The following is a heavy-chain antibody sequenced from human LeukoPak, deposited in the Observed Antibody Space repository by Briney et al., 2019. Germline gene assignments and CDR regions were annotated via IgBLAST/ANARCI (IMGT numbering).Heavy chain of an antibody. CDR2: FDPEDGET. V-gene: IGHV1-24*01. Sequence: ASVKVACKVSGYTLTELSMHWVRQAPGKGLEWMGGFDPEDGETIYAQKFQGRVTMTEDTSTDTAYISLSSLRSEDTAVYYCATEAGVTTEVREYYCGMDVWGQGTTVTVSS. CDR3: ATEAGVTTEVREYYCGMDV. J-gene: IGHJ6*02. CDR1: GYTLTELS. D-gene: IGHD4-11*01.